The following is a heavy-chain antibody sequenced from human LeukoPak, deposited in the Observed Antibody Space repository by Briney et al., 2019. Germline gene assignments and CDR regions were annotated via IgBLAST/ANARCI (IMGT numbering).Heavy chain of an antibody. CDR1: GYTLTGHY. D-gene: IGHD7-27*01. J-gene: IGHJ3*02. CDR2: ISPHSGFT. Sequence: GPVKVSCKASGYTLTGHYRHWVGQAPGQGLEWMGWISPHSGFTMYPQRFQGRVTMTTDTSISTAFLEVRRLRSDDTAAYYCARQTGDDALDIWGQGTMITVYS. V-gene: IGHV1-2*02. CDR3: ARQTGDDALDI.